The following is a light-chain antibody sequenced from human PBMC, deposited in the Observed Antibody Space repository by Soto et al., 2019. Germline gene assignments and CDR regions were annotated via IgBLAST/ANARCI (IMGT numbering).Light chain of an antibody. CDR2: DVT. V-gene: IGLV2-14*01. Sequence: QSALAQPASVSGSPGQSITISCTGTSSDVGAYNYVSWYHQHHPGKAPELIIYDVTDRPSGDSTRFSGSKSGNTASLTISGLQAEEEGDYYCSSYTTIKTVIFGGGTKVTVL. CDR1: SSDVGAYNY. J-gene: IGLJ2*01. CDR3: SSYTTIKTVI.